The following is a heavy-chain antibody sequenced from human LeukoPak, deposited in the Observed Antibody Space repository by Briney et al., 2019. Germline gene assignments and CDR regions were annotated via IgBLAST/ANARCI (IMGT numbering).Heavy chain of an antibody. J-gene: IGHJ6*03. CDR2: IYYSGST. CDR1: GGSISSHY. Sequence: SETLSLTCTVSGGSISSHYWSWIRQPPGKGLEWIGYIYYSGSTNYNPSLKSRVTISVDTSKNQFSLKLSSVTAADTAVYYCASSSYSSGWYNYYYMDVWGKGTTVTVSS. CDR3: ASSSYSSGWYNYYYMDV. V-gene: IGHV4-59*11. D-gene: IGHD6-19*01.